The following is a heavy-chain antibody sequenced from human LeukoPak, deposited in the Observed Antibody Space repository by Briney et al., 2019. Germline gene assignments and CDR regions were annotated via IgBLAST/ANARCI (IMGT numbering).Heavy chain of an antibody. CDR3: ARDVEPLQDDILTGANWFDP. J-gene: IGHJ5*02. D-gene: IGHD3-9*01. CDR2: INHSGST. Sequence: SETLSLTCAVYGGSFSGYYWSWIRQPPGKGLEWIGEINHSGSTNYNPSLKSRVTISVDTFKNQFSLKLSSVTAADTAVYYCARDVEPLQDDILTGANWFDPWGQGTLVTVSS. CDR1: GGSFSGYY. V-gene: IGHV4-34*01.